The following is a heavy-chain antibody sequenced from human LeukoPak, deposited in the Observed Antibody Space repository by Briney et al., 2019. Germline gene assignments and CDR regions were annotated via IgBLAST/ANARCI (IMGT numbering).Heavy chain of an antibody. V-gene: IGHV3-15*01. J-gene: IGHJ4*02. CDR2: IKSKTDGGTT. CDR1: GFTFNNAW. CDR3: TTVTSGSGTYHKYYFDY. Sequence: GGSLRLSCAASGFTFNNAWMSWVRQAPGKGLEWVGRIKSKTDGGTTDYAAPVKGRFTISRDDSKNMLNLQVNSLKTEDTAVYYCTTVTSGSGTYHKYYFDYWGQGTLVTVSS. D-gene: IGHD3-10*01.